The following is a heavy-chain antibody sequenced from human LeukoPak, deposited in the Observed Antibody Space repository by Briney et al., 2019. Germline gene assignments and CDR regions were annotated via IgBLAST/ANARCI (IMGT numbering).Heavy chain of an antibody. Sequence: KSSQTLSLTCTVSGGSISSSGYYWTWIRQHRGRGLEWLGYIFYSGSTYYNPSLKGRFTISLDTSKNQLSLKLSSVTAADTAVYYCARGTYYSSSGSYYNLDQWGQGTLVSVSS. CDR2: IFYSGST. V-gene: IGHV4-31*03. CDR1: GGSISSSGYY. D-gene: IGHD3-10*01. CDR3: ARGTYYSSSGSYYNLDQ. J-gene: IGHJ4*02.